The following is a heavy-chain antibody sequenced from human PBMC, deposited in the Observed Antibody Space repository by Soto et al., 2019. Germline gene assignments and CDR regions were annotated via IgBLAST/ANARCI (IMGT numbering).Heavy chain of an antibody. V-gene: IGHV4-59*01. D-gene: IGHD6-13*01. CDR3: ARTAAAGSWYFDL. J-gene: IGHJ2*01. CDR2: IYYSGST. Sequence: QVQLQESGPGLVKPSETLSLTCTVSGGSISSYYWSWIRQPPGKGLEWIGYIYYSGSTNYNPSLKSGVTISVDTSKNQFSLKLSAVTAADTAVYYCARTAAAGSWYFDLWGRGTLVTVSS. CDR1: GGSISSYY.